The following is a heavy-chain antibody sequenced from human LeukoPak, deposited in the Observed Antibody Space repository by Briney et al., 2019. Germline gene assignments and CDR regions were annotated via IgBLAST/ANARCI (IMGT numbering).Heavy chain of an antibody. V-gene: IGHV3-48*04. CDR3: ARDLAYDYYGSGSYLNAFDI. CDR1: GFTFSSYA. CDR2: ISSSGSTI. J-gene: IGHJ3*02. Sequence: GGSLRLSCAASGFTFSSYAMSWVRQAPGKGLEWVSYISSSGSTIYYADSVKGRFTISRDNAKNSLYLQMNSLRAEDTAVYYCARDLAYDYYGSGSYLNAFDIWGQGTMVTVSS. D-gene: IGHD3-10*01.